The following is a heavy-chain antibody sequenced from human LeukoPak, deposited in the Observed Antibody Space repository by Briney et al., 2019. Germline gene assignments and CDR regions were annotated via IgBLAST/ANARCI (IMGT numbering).Heavy chain of an antibody. CDR1: GFTFSSYT. V-gene: IGHV3-21*01. CDR3: AREPNYYYYGLDV. J-gene: IGHJ6*02. CDR2: ISSSSSYT. Sequence: GGSLRLSCAASGFTFSSYTMNWVRQAPGKGLEWVSSISSSSSYTDYADSVKGRFTISRDNAKNSLYLQMNSLRGEDTAVYYCAREPNYYYYGLDVWGQGTTVTVS.